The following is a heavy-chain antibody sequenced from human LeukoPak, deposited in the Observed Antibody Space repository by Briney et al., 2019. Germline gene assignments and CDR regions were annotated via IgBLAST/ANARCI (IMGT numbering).Heavy chain of an antibody. D-gene: IGHD3-22*01. Sequence: GGSLRPSCAASGFTFSTYAMHWVRQAPDEGLEGVAVISYDGTNKYYADSVKGRFTVSRDNSKNTLYLQMDSLGAEDTAVYYCAKSGPSGVGYLHWFDSWGQGTLVSVSS. V-gene: IGHV3-30*18. CDR2: ISYDGTNK. CDR1: GFTFSTYA. J-gene: IGHJ5*01. CDR3: AKSGPSGVGYLHWFDS.